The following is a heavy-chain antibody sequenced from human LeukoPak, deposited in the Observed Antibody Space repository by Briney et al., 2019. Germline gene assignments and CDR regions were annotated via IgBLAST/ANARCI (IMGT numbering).Heavy chain of an antibody. Sequence: GGSLRLSCAASGFTFSSCAMSWVRQAPGKGLEWVSAISGSGGSTYYADSVKGRFTISRDNSKNTLYLQMNSLRAEDTAVYYCAKDRLLWFGELSLDVWGKGTTVTISS. D-gene: IGHD3-10*01. CDR2: ISGSGGST. V-gene: IGHV3-23*01. CDR3: AKDRLLWFGELSLDV. J-gene: IGHJ6*04. CDR1: GFTFSSCA.